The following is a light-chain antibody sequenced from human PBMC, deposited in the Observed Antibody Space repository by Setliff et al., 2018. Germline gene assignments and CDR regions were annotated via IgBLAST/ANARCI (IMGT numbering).Light chain of an antibody. Sequence: QSVLTQPASVSGSPGQSITISCTGTSSDVGGYNYVSWYQQHPDKAPKLMIFDVSNRPSGVSNRFSGSKSGNTASLTISGLQAEDEADYYCSSYTSSSTQVFGTGTKGIVL. V-gene: IGLV2-14*03. CDR1: SSDVGGYNY. CDR2: DVS. J-gene: IGLJ1*01. CDR3: SSYTSSSTQV.